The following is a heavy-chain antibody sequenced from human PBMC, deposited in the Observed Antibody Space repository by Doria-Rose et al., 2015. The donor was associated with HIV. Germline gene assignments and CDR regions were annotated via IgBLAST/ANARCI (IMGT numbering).Heavy chain of an antibody. CDR1: GGTFSRYP. Sequence: QVQLVQSGAEVKKPGSSVKVSCKASGGTFSRYPISWVRQAPGQGLEWMGRIIPVLGIRNYAQKFQGRVTITADESTSTAYIELSNLRSEDTAVYYCATTWSGYYLDYWGQGTLVTVSS. CDR3: ATTWSGYYLDY. J-gene: IGHJ4*02. D-gene: IGHD3-3*01. CDR2: IIPVLGIR. V-gene: IGHV1-69*04.